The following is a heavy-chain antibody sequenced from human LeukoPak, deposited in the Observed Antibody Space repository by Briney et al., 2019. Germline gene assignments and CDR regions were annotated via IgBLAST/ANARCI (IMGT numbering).Heavy chain of an antibody. CDR2: INHSGST. J-gene: IGHJ5*02. Sequence: SETLSLTCAVYGGSFSGYYWSWIRQPPGKGLEWIGEINHSGSTNYNPSLKSRVTISVDTSKNQFSLKLSSVTAADTAVYYCASTVFEYSSSSGRDNWFDPWGQGTLVTVSS. CDR1: GGSFSGYY. V-gene: IGHV4-34*01. D-gene: IGHD6-6*01. CDR3: ASTVFEYSSSSGRDNWFDP.